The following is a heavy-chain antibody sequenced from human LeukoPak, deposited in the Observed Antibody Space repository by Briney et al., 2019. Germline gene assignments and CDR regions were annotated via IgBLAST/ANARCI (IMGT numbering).Heavy chain of an antibody. D-gene: IGHD6-19*01. Sequence: QPGGSLRHSCAASGFIFSDHYMDWVRQTPGRGLEWVGRTRNKAKNYTTQYAASVRGRFTISTDESKNSLYLQMNSLKTEDTAVYYCSRGSASHPYYYGMDVWGQGTTVTVSS. CDR3: SRGSASHPYYYGMDV. CDR1: GFIFSDHY. J-gene: IGHJ6*02. CDR2: TRNKAKNYTT. V-gene: IGHV3-72*01.